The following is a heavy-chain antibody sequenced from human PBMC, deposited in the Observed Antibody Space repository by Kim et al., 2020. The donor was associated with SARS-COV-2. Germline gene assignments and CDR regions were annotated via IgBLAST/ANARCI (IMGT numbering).Heavy chain of an antibody. CDR1: GGSFSGYY. J-gene: IGHJ4*02. CDR3: ARGATYCSSTSCFRFDY. V-gene: IGHV4-34*01. D-gene: IGHD2-2*01. CDR2: INHSGST. Sequence: SETLSLTCAVYGGSFSGYYWSWIRQPPGKGLEWIGEINHSGSTNYNPSLKSRVTISVDTSKNQFSLKLSSVTAADTAVYYCARGATYCSSTSCFRFDYWGQGTLVTVSS.